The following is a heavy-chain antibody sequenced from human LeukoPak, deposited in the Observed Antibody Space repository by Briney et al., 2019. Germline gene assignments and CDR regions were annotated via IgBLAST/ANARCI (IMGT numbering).Heavy chain of an antibody. J-gene: IGHJ4*02. CDR3: ARSGGANYYDSSTPPGY. CDR2: ISSISTYT. CDR1: GFTFSAYD. Sequence: PGGSLRLSCAASGFTFSAYDMSWIRQAPGKGLEWVSYISSISTYTYYADSVKGRFTISRDNAKNSLYLQMNSLRAEDTAVYYCARSGGANYYDSSTPPGYWGQGTLVTVSS. D-gene: IGHD3-22*01. V-gene: IGHV3-11*03.